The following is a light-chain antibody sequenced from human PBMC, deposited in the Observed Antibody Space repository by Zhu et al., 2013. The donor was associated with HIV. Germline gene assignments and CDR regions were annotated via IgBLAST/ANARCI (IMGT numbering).Light chain of an antibody. CDR3: LHYDNLPPIT. J-gene: IGKJ5*01. V-gene: IGKV1-33*01. CDR2: DAS. Sequence: DIQMTQSPSSLSASVGDRVTITCQASQDISNYLNWYQQKPGKAPKLLIYDASNLETGVPSRFSGSGSGTDFTFTISSLQPEDIATYYCLHYDNLPPITFGQGHDWILN. CDR1: QDISNY.